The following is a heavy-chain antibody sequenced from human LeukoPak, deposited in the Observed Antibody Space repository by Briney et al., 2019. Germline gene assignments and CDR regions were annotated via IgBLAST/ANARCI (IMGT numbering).Heavy chain of an antibody. Sequence: HTGGSLRLSCAASGFTFSSYAMSWVRQAPGKGLEWVSAISGSGGSTYYADSVKGRFTISRDNSKNTLYLQMNSLRAEDTAVYYCAKDWEYSSGWYGDAFDIWGQGTMVTVSS. D-gene: IGHD6-19*01. CDR2: ISGSGGST. J-gene: IGHJ3*02. CDR3: AKDWEYSSGWYGDAFDI. CDR1: GFTFSSYA. V-gene: IGHV3-23*01.